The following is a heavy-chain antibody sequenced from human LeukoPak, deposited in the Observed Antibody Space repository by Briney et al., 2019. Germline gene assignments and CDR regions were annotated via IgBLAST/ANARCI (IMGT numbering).Heavy chain of an antibody. CDR1: GFTFSTYG. J-gene: IGHJ4*02. D-gene: IGHD1-26*01. CDR2: ISGSGGSR. CDR3: AKLREWELPDLFDY. V-gene: IGHV3-23*01. Sequence: GGSLRLSCAASGFTFSTYGMSWVRQAPGKGLEWVSGISGSGGSRFYTDSVKGRFTISRDNSKNTLYLQMNSLRAEDTAVYYCAKLREWELPDLFDYWGQGTLVIVSS.